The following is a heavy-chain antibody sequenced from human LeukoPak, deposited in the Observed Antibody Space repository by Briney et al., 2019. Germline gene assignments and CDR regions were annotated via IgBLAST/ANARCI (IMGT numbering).Heavy chain of an antibody. V-gene: IGHV3-53*01. CDR2: IYISGST. D-gene: IGHD5/OR15-5a*01. CDR3: AREVASTYNWFDP. J-gene: IGHJ5*02. Sequence: GGSLRLSCAASGFTVSSNYMNWVRQAPGKGLEWVSVIYISGSTYYADSVKGRFTISRDNSKNTLYLQMNSLRAEDTAVYYCAREVASTYNWFDPWGQGTLVTVSS. CDR1: GFTVSSNY.